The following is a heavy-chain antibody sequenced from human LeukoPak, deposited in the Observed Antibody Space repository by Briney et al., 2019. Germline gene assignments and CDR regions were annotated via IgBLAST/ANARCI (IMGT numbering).Heavy chain of an antibody. V-gene: IGHV1-2*02. D-gene: IGHD4-17*01. CDR1: GYTFTGYY. CDR3: ARDQGTVTTPDY. CDR2: ISPNSGGT. Sequence: ASVKVSCKASGYTFTGYYMHWVRQAPGQGLEWMGWISPNSGGTNYAQKFQGRVTMTRDTSINTAYMELSRLRSDDTAVYYCARDQGTVTTPDYWGQGTLVTVSS. J-gene: IGHJ4*02.